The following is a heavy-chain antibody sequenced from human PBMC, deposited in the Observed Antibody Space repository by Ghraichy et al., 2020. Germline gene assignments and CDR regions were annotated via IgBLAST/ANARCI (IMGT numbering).Heavy chain of an antibody. CDR1: GFTFSTNS. CDR2: ISSSSSHI. CDR3: ASLRDGRIDY. V-gene: IGHV3-21*06. D-gene: IGHD5-24*01. J-gene: IGHJ4*02. Sequence: GGSLRLSCAASGFTFSTNSMIWVRQAPGKGPEWVSSISSSSSHIYHADSVRGRFTSSRDNAKNSLYLQMNSLRAEDTAVYYCASLRDGRIDYWGQGTLVTVSS.